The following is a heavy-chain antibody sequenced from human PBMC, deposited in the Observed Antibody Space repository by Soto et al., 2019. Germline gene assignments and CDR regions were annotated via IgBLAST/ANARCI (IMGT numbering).Heavy chain of an antibody. CDR3: ARSGGGSGSYYFVGLNYYYYYYGMDV. J-gene: IGHJ6*02. D-gene: IGHD3-10*01. CDR2: IYYSGST. CDR1: GLSITSSSYY. Sequence: SETLSLTCTVYGLSITSSSYYWGLIRKPPGKGLEWIGSIYYSGSTYYNPSLKSRVTISVDTSKNQFSLKLSSVTAADTAVYYCARSGGGSGSYYFVGLNYYYYYYGMDVWGQGTTVT. V-gene: IGHV4-39*01.